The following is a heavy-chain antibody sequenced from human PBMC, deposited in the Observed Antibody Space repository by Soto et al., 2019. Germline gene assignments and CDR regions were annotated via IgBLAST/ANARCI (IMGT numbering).Heavy chain of an antibody. D-gene: IGHD1-26*01. J-gene: IGHJ4*02. CDR2: IIPILGTA. CDR1: GGTFSSYA. CDR3: ARCGWEKLRNFDY. Sequence: QVQLVQSGAEVKKPGYSVKVSCKASGGTFSSYAISWVRKAPGQGREWMGGIIPILGTANYAQKFQGRVTITADESTSTAYRELISLSTEDTAVYYCARCGWEKLRNFDYWGQGTLVTVAS. V-gene: IGHV1-69*01.